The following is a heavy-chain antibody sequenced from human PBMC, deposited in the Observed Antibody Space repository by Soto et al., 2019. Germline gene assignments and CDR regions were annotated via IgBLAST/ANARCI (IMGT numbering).Heavy chain of an antibody. J-gene: IGHJ6*02. CDR2: IYYSGST. CDR1: GGSISSYY. Sequence: SETLSLTCTVSGGSISSYYWSWIRQPPGKGLERIGYIYYSGSTNYNPSLKSRVTISVDTSKNQFSLKLSSVTAADTAVYYCARDSGTIFGVVMPTGYYYYGMDVWGQGTTVTVSS. V-gene: IGHV4-59*01. CDR3: ARDSGTIFGVVMPTGYYYYGMDV. D-gene: IGHD3-3*01.